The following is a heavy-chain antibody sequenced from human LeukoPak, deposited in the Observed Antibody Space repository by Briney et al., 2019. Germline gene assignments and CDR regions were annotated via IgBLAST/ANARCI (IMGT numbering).Heavy chain of an antibody. Sequence: GGSLRLSCAASGFTISGNSLNWVRQAPGKGLEWVSLIYGGDNTYYADSVKGRFTISRDISKNILYLQMNSLRAEDTAVYYCARGYDFFDYWAREPWSPSPQ. V-gene: IGHV3-66*02. D-gene: IGHD3-3*01. CDR1: GFTISGNS. CDR2: IYGGDNT. J-gene: IGHJ4*02. CDR3: ARGYDFFDY.